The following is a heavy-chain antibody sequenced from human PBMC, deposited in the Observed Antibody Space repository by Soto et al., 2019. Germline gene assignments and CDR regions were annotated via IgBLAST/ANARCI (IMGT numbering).Heavy chain of an antibody. D-gene: IGHD4-4*01. CDR2: INAGNGNT. Sequence: ASVKVSCTASGYTFTSYAMHWLRHAPEQRLEWMGWINAGNGNTKYSQKFQGRVTITRDTSASTGYMELSSRRSEDTTVYSCARYPAVSSWFDPWGQGTVVTVSS. CDR3: ARYPAVSSWFDP. CDR1: GYTFTSYA. V-gene: IGHV1-3*01. J-gene: IGHJ5*02.